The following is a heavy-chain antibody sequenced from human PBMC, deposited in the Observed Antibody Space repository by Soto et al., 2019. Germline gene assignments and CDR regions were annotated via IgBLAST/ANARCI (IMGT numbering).Heavy chain of an antibody. CDR2: IYYSGST. D-gene: IGHD3-10*01. J-gene: IGHJ5*02. CDR3: ARHYGSGSYMFSNWFDP. CDR1: GGCVCSCGYY. Sequence: SLTSAVSGGCVCSCGYYGALIRQPPGKGLEWIGSIYYSGSTYYNPSLKSRVTISVDTSKNQFSLKLSSVTAADTAVYYCARHYGSGSYMFSNWFDPWGQGTLVTVSS. V-gene: IGHV4-39*01.